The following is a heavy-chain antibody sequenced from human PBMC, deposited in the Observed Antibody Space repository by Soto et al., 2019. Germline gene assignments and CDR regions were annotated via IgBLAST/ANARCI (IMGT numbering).Heavy chain of an antibody. Sequence: PGESLKISCKGSGYSFTSYWIGWVRQMPGKGLEWMGIIYPGDSDTRYSPSFQGQVTISVDKSISTAYLQWSSLKASDTAMYYRARRSADQLRPDAFDIWGQGTRVTVSS. CDR2: IYPGDSDT. V-gene: IGHV5-51*01. D-gene: IGHD6-25*01. CDR3: ARRSADQLRPDAFDI. CDR1: GYSFTSYW. J-gene: IGHJ3*02.